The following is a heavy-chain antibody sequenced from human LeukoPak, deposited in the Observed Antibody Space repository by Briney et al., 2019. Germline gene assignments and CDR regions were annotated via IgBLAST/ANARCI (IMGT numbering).Heavy chain of an antibody. Sequence: PSETLSLTCTVSGGSISSSSYYWGWIRQPPGKGLEWIVSIYYSGSTYYNPSLKSRVTISVDTSKNQFSLKLSSVTAADTAVYYCARRAIEDSSGWYGGWFDPWGQGTLVTVSS. J-gene: IGHJ5*02. V-gene: IGHV4-39*07. CDR3: ARRAIEDSSGWYGGWFDP. CDR1: GGSISSSSYY. D-gene: IGHD6-19*01. CDR2: IYYSGST.